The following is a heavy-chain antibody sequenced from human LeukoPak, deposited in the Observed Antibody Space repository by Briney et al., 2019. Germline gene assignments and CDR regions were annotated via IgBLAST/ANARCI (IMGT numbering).Heavy chain of an antibody. J-gene: IGHJ4*02. CDR1: GGSFSGYY. V-gene: IGHV4-34*01. D-gene: IGHD3-22*01. CDR2: INHSGST. CDR3: ARSYYDTQYPVTPEGLGCFDY. Sequence: SETLSLTCAVYGGSFSGYYWSWIRQPPGKGLEWIGEINHSGSTNYNPSLKSRVTISVDTSKNQFSPKLSSVTAADTAVYYCARSYYDTQYPVTPEGLGCFDYWGQGTLVTVSS.